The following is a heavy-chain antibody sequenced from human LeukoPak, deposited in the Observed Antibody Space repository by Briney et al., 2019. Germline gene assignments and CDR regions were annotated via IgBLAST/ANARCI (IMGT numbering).Heavy chain of an antibody. V-gene: IGHV1-18*01. CDR3: ARDLHSSGWSNYYGMDV. Sequence: ASVKVSCKASGYTFTSYGISWVRQAPGQGLEWMGWISAYNGNTNYAQKLQGRVTMTTDTSTSTAYMELRSLRSDDTAVYYCARDLHSSGWSNYYGMDVWGRGTTVTVSS. CDR1: GYTFTSYG. J-gene: IGHJ6*02. D-gene: IGHD6-19*01. CDR2: ISAYNGNT.